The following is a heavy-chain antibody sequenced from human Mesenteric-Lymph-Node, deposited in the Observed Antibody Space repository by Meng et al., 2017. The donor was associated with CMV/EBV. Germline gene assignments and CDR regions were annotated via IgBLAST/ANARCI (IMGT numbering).Heavy chain of an antibody. Sequence: TFSSNSISWVRQAPGQGLEWMGGIIPLFNIAHYAQKFQGRVTITADESTSTAYMELSSLRSEDTAMYFCARESSEQSAAGTEAYFDYWGQGTLVTVSS. D-gene: IGHD6-13*01. V-gene: IGHV1-69*01. CDR1: TFSSNS. CDR2: IIPLFNIA. J-gene: IGHJ4*02. CDR3: ARESSEQSAAGTEAYFDY.